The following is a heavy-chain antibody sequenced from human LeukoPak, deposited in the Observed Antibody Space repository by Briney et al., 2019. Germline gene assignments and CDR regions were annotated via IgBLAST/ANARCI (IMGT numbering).Heavy chain of an antibody. D-gene: IGHD5-18*01. CDR1: GGSFSGYY. Sequence: SETLSLTCAVYGGSFSGYYWSWIRQPQGKGLEWIGEINHSGSTNYNPTLKRRATISLDTSKNQFSLKLSSVTAADTAVYYCARGRLSPNTAMAPRSPSRHKYYMDVWGKGTTVTVSS. V-gene: IGHV4-34*01. CDR3: ARGRLSPNTAMAPRSPSRHKYYMDV. J-gene: IGHJ6*03. CDR2: INHSGST.